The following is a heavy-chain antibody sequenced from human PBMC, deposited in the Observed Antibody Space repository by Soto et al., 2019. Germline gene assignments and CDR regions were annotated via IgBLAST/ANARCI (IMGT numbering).Heavy chain of an antibody. CDR2: LSGSGDKT. Sequence: GGSLRLSCAASGFSFSTYAMSWVRQSPGKGLEWVSALSGSGDKTYYADSVKGRFTISRDNSKNTLYVQMSSLRAEDTAVYYCAKERYSSGYFDYWGQGALVTVSS. D-gene: IGHD6-19*01. CDR3: AKERYSSGYFDY. V-gene: IGHV3-23*01. J-gene: IGHJ4*02. CDR1: GFSFSTYA.